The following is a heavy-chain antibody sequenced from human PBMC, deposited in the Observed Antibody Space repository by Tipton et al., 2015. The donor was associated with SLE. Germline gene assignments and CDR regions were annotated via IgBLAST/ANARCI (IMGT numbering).Heavy chain of an antibody. CDR3: ARGGLGVSYYYYMDV. CDR1: GGSISSSSFY. Sequence: GLVKPSETLSLTCTVSGGSISSSSFYWGWIRQPPGKGLEWIGSFYYGKSTFYNPSLKSRVTISVDTSTNRLSLQLSSVTAADTALYYCARGGLGVSYYYYMDVWGKGTTVTVSS. V-gene: IGHV4-39*07. CDR2: FYYGKST. J-gene: IGHJ6*03. D-gene: IGHD1-26*01.